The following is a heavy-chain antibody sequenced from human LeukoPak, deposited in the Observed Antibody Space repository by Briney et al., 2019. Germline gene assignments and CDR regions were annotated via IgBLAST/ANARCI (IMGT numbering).Heavy chain of an antibody. V-gene: IGHV3-74*01. J-gene: IGHJ4*02. CDR3: TRVFVGDEYSSSGY. CDR1: GFTFSRYY. Sequence: GGSLRLSCAASGFTFSRYYMHWVRQAPGKGLVWVSRINSDGSSTTYADSAKGRFTISRDNAKNTLYLQMNSLKVEDTAVYYCTRVFVGDEYSSSGYWGQGTLVTVSS. CDR2: INSDGSST. D-gene: IGHD6-13*01.